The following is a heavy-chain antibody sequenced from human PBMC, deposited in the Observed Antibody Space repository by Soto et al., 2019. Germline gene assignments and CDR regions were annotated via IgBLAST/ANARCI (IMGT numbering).Heavy chain of an antibody. CDR1: GVIFSSNA. J-gene: IGHJ4*02. CDR2: ISYDGKNE. D-gene: IGHD2-15*01. Sequence: QPGGSLRLSCAVSGVIFSSNAMHWVRQAPGKGLEWVAVISYDGKNEYYADSVKGRFTISRDNSKNTLYLQMNSLKPDDTAVYYCARDRYAAATATFLDHWGQGALVTVSS. V-gene: IGHV3-30*04. CDR3: ARDRYAAATATFLDH.